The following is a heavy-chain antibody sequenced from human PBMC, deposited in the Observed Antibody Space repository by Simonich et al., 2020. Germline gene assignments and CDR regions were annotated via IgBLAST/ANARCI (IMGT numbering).Heavy chain of an antibody. CDR3: ARGGLGHWYFDL. Sequence: QVQLVQSGAEVKKPGASVKVSCKASGYTFTGYYMHWVRQAPGQGLEVMGGINPRSGGTNDAQRFQGRVTMTRDTSISTAYMELSRLRSDDTAVYYCARGGLGHWYFDLWGRGTLVTVSS. D-gene: IGHD6-25*01. V-gene: IGHV1-2*02. J-gene: IGHJ2*01. CDR1: GYTFTGYY. CDR2: INPRSGGT.